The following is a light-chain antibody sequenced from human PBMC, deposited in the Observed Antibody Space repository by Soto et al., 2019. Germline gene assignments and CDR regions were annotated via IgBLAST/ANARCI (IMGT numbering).Light chain of an antibody. Sequence: EIVMTQSPATLSVSPGERATLSCRASQSVSSNSAWYQQKPGQAPMLLIYGASSSATGVPARFSGSGSGTDFTLTISSLQSEDFAVYYCQQYNTWPIFGGGTKVEIK. V-gene: IGKV3-15*01. CDR3: QQYNTWPI. CDR2: GAS. CDR1: QSVSSN. J-gene: IGKJ4*01.